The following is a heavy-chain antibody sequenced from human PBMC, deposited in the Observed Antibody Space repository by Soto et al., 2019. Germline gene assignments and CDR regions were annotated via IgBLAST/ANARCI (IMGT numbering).Heavy chain of an antibody. CDR3: ARHGRGVGARPLDY. J-gene: IGHJ4*02. Sequence: QVTLKESGPVLVKPTETLTLTCSVSGFSLSNARMGVSWIRQPPGKALEWLAHIFSNDEKSYSTSLKSRLTISRDTSKSQVVLTMTHMDPVDTATYYCARHGRGVGARPLDYWGQGTLVTVSS. CDR1: GFSLSNARMG. CDR2: IFSNDEK. V-gene: IGHV2-26*01. D-gene: IGHD1-26*01.